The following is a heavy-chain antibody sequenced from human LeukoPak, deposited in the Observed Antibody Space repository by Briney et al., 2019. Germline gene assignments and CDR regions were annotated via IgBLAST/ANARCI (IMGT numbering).Heavy chain of an antibody. V-gene: IGHV3-7*01. D-gene: IGHD1-26*01. Sequence: GGSLRLSCAASGFTFSSYWMSWVRQAPGKGLEWVANIKQDGSEKYYVDSVKGRFTISRDNSKNTLYLQMNSLRAEDTAVYYCAKSRGSYLSLFFDYYMDVWGKGTTVTVSS. CDR3: AKSRGSYLSLFFDYYMDV. CDR1: GFTFSSYW. CDR2: IKQDGSEK. J-gene: IGHJ6*03.